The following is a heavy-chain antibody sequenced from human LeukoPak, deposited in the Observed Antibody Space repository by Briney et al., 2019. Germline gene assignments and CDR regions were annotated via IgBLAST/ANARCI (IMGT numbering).Heavy chain of an antibody. CDR2: IYADESNI. V-gene: IGHV5-51*01. CDR3: ARPPSRGYSSSFEY. J-gene: IGHJ4*02. D-gene: IGHD2-2*03. Sequence: GESLKISCKGSGYSFPTYWIAWVRQMPGKGLEWMGIIYADESNIRYSPSFQGQVTISADKSISTAYLQWSSLKASDTAMYYCARPPSRGYSSSFEYWGQGTLVTVS. CDR1: GYSFPTYW.